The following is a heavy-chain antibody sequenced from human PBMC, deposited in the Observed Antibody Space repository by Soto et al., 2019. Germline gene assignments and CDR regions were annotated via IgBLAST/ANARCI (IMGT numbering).Heavy chain of an antibody. CDR1: GVTFNNYG. D-gene: IGHD3-22*01. V-gene: IGHV3-33*01. CDR2: IWRDGSSK. CDR3: ARDPSFCDRSGGFAY. Sequence: PGGSLRLSCATSGVTFNNYGMHWVRQAPGKGREWVALIWRDGSSKYYADSVKGRFTISRDNSKNTLYLQMNSLRAEDTAVYYCARDPSFCDRSGGFAYRGPGTLVTVS. J-gene: IGHJ4*02.